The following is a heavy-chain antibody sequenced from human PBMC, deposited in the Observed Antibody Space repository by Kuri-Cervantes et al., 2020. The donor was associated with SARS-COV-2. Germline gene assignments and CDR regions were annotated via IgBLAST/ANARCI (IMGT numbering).Heavy chain of an antibody. J-gene: IGHJ4*02. Sequence: SETLSLTCTVSGGSISSGGCYWGWIRQPPGKGLEFIGTIYYDGRTYYNTSLKSRVTISVDTSKNQFSLKLSSVTAADTAVYYCARHDYWGQGTLVTVSS. CDR2: IYYDGRT. CDR3: ARHDY. V-gene: IGHV4-39*01. CDR1: GGSISSGGCY.